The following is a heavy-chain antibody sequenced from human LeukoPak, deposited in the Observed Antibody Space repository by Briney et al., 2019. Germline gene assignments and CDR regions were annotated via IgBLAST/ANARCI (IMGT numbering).Heavy chain of an antibody. CDR1: GDSVSSNSAT. CDR2: TYYRSKWYN. D-gene: IGHD3-3*01. CDR3: ARGPSITIFGVVIQPYYFDY. J-gene: IGHJ4*02. Sequence: SQTLSLTCVISGDSVSSNSATWNWIRQSPSRGLEWLGRTYYRSKWYNDYAVSVKSRITINPDTSKNQFSLQLNSVTPEDTAVYYCARGPSITIFGVVIQPYYFDYWGQGTLVTVSS. V-gene: IGHV6-1*01.